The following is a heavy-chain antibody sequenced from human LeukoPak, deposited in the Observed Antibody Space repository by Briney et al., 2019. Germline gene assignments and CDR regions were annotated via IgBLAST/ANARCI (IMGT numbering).Heavy chain of an antibody. CDR1: GYTFTGYY. Sequence: ASVKVSCKASGYTFTGYYIHWVRQAPGQGLEWMGWINPNSGGTNYAQKFQGRVTMTRDTSISTAYMELSRLRSDDTAVYYCARDRITMVRGVIPNWFDPWGQGTLVTVSS. J-gene: IGHJ5*02. D-gene: IGHD3-10*01. V-gene: IGHV1-2*02. CDR3: ARDRITMVRGVIPNWFDP. CDR2: INPNSGGT.